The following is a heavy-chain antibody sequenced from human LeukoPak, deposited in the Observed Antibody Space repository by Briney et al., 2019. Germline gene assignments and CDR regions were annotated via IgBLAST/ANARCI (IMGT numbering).Heavy chain of an antibody. Sequence: GGSLRLSCAASELNFENHWMHWVRQVPGKGLEWVSRTDAGGSSTSYADSVRGRFSISRDNGKSTLYLQMNSLRVEDTAVYYCARGPPTGGGAYVGDYWGHGTLVTVSS. CDR2: TDAGGSST. J-gene: IGHJ4*01. CDR1: ELNFENHW. CDR3: ARGPPTGGGAYVGDY. D-gene: IGHD2-8*02. V-gene: IGHV3-74*01.